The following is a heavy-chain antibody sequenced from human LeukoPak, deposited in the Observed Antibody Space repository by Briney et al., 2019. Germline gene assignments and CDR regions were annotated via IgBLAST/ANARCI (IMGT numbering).Heavy chain of an antibody. CDR1: GFTFSSYT. V-gene: IGHV3-30*04. CDR3: ARVYLSQQLVPGLDY. Sequence: GRSLRLSCAASGFTFSSYTMHWVRQAPGKGLEWVAVISYDGSNKYYADSVKGRFTISRDNSKNTLYLQMNSLRAEDTALYYCARVYLSQQLVPGLDYWGQGTLVTVSS. J-gene: IGHJ4*02. D-gene: IGHD6-13*01. CDR2: ISYDGSNK.